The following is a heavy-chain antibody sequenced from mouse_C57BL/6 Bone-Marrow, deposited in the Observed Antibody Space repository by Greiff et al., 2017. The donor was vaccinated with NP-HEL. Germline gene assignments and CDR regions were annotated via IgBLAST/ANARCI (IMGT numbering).Heavy chain of an antibody. Sequence: EVKLQESGAELVRPGASVKLSCTASGFNIKDDYMHWVKQRPEQGLEWIGWIDPENGDTEYASKFQGKATITADTSSNTAYLQLSSLTSEDTAVYYCTGQLRLPFAYWGQGTLVTVSA. CDR2: IDPENGDT. D-gene: IGHD3-2*02. CDR3: TGQLRLPFAY. CDR1: GFNIKDDY. J-gene: IGHJ3*01. V-gene: IGHV14-4*01.